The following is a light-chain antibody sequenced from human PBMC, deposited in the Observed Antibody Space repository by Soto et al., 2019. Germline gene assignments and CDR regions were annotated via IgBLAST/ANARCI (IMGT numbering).Light chain of an antibody. Sequence: DIQMTQSPSSLSASIGDRVTITCRPSQGVSSYLNWYQQKPGKAPKLLIYAASSLQSGVSSRFSGSGSGTDFTLTISSLQPEDFATYYCQQSYSTPYTFGQGTKLDVK. CDR3: QQSYSTPYT. CDR1: QGVSSY. CDR2: AAS. J-gene: IGKJ2*01. V-gene: IGKV1-39*01.